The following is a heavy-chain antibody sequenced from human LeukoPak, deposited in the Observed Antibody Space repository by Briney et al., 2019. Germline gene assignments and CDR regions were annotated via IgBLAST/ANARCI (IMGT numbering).Heavy chain of an antibody. D-gene: IGHD2-2*02. CDR1: GFTFSSFW. J-gene: IGHJ5*02. V-gene: IGHV3-74*01. CDR3: AKIRVEYQLLYHNWFDP. CDR2: INGDGSST. Sequence: GGSLRLSCAASGFTFSSFWMHWVRQAPGKGLMWVSRINGDGSSTSHADSVKGRFTISRDNSKNTLYLQMSSLRAEDTAVYYCAKIRVEYQLLYHNWFDPWGQGTLVTVSS.